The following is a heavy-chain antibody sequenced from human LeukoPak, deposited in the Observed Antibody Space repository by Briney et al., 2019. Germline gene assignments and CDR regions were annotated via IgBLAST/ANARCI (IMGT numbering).Heavy chain of an antibody. J-gene: IGHJ5*02. CDR1: DYPISIAYY. V-gene: IGHV4-38-2*01. D-gene: IGHD3-10*01. Sequence: SETLSLTCAVSDYPISIAYYWGWIRQPPGKGLEWIGSIYHSGSTYYNPSLKSRVTISVDTSKNQFSLKLSSVTAADTAIYYCARSSFGDRRDWFDPWGQGTLVTVSS. CDR3: ARSSFGDRRDWFDP. CDR2: IYHSGST.